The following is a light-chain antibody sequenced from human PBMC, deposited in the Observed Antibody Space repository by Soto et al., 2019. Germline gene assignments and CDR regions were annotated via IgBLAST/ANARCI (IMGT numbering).Light chain of an antibody. CDR1: QTIAMY. CDR2: TTS. Sequence: DIQMTQSPSSLSASVGDRVTITCRASQTIAMYVNWFQQKPGKAPKPLIYTTSSLQSGVPPRFSGSGSETDFTLTISRLQPEDSATYYCQQSLTTPYTFGQGTKLEIK. CDR3: QQSLTTPYT. V-gene: IGKV1-39*01. J-gene: IGKJ2*01.